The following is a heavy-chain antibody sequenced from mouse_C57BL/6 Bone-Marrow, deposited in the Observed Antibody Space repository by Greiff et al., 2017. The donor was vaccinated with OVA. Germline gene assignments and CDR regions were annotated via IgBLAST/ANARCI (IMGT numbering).Heavy chain of an antibody. V-gene: IGHV3-6*01. Sequence: EVQRVESGPGLVKPSQSLSLTCSVTGYSITSGYYWNWIRQFPGNKLEWMGYISYDGSNNYNPSLKNRISITRDTSKNQFFLKLNSVTTEDTATYYCAGPYYGSSYPVAYWGQGTLVTVSA. CDR1: GYSITSGYY. J-gene: IGHJ3*01. D-gene: IGHD1-1*01. CDR3: AGPYYGSSYPVAY. CDR2: ISYDGSN.